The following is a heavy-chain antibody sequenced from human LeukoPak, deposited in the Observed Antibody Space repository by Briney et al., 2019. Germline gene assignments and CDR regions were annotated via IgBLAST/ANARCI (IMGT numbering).Heavy chain of an antibody. Sequence: PLETLSLTCAVSGDSISSNSWWRWVRLPPGKGLEWVGEIYHSGSTNYNPSLKSRVTISVDKCKNQFSLKLRSVTAADTAVYYCARKGLRSGYVPLDYWGQGTLVTVSS. V-gene: IGHV4-4*02. J-gene: IGHJ4*02. CDR3: ARKGLRSGYVPLDY. CDR2: IYHSGST. CDR1: GDSISSNSW. D-gene: IGHD3-3*01.